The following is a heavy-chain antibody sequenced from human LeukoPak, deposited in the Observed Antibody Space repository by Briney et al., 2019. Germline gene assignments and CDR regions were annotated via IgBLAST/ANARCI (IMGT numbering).Heavy chain of an antibody. CDR1: GFTFSSYG. D-gene: IGHD2-2*01. J-gene: IGHJ4*02. CDR3: TRPEYCGSSSCYAFDN. V-gene: IGHV3-30*02. CDR2: IRYDGSNK. Sequence: GGSLRLSCAASGFTFSSYGMHWVRQAPGKGLEWVAFIRYDGSNKYYADSVKGRFTISRDNSKNTLYLQMNSLRAEDTAVYYCTRPEYCGSSSCYAFDNWGQGILVTVSS.